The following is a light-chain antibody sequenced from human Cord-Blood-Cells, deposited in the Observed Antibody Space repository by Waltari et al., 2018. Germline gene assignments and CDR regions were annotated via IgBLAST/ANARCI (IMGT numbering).Light chain of an antibody. J-gene: IGLJ1*01. Sequence: QSALTQPASVSGSPGQSITISCTGTSSDVGRYNLVSWYQQHPCQAPKRMIYEGSKRPSGVSNRVSGSKSGNTASLTISGLQAEDEADYYCCSYAGSSTYVFGTGTKVTVL. CDR2: EGS. V-gene: IGLV2-23*01. CDR1: SSDVGRYNL. CDR3: CSYAGSSTYV.